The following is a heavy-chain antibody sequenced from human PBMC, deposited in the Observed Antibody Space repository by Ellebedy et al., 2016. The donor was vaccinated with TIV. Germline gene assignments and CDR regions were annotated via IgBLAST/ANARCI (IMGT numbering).Heavy chain of an antibody. CDR2: ISSSGTAI. CDR3: ARDTRFIDHQHNWFDP. Sequence: GESLKISCAASGFIFSDYYMSWFRQAPGKGLEWVSYISSSGTAIYYADSVKGRFTVSRDNAKQSLFLQMNILRADDTAVYYCARDTRFIDHQHNWFDPWGQGTLVTVSS. J-gene: IGHJ5*02. D-gene: IGHD2-2*01. V-gene: IGHV3-11*01. CDR1: GFIFSDYY.